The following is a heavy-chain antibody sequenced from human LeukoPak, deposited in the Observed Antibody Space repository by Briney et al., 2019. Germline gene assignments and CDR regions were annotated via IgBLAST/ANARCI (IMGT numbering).Heavy chain of an antibody. J-gene: IGHJ4*02. CDR1: GFTFSNNW. CDR3: AKDTPTTGYHLDS. V-gene: IGHV3-30*02. Sequence: GGSLRLSCAASGFTFSNNWMTWVRQAPGKGLEWVAFIRYDGSDKSYADSVKGRFTISRDNSENTLYLQINSLRVEDTAVYYCAKDTPTTGYHLDSWGQGTLVTVSS. D-gene: IGHD1-1*01. CDR2: IRYDGSDK.